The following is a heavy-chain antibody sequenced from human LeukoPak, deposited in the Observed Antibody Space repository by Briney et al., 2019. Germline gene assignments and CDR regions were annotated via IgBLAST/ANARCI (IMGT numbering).Heavy chain of an antibody. CDR3: ARRTAGGATFF. CDR2: TSYSGST. Sequence: PSETLSLSCTVSGGSISTYYWAWIRQPPGKGLEWIGSTSYSGSTYYNPSLKSRVTISVDTSKNQFSLKLSSVSAADTAVYYCARRTAGGATFFWGQGTLVTVSA. D-gene: IGHD1-26*01. J-gene: IGHJ4*02. V-gene: IGHV4-39*01. CDR1: GGSISTYY.